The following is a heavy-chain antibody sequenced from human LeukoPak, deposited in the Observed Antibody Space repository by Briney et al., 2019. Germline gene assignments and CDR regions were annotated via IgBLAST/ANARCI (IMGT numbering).Heavy chain of an antibody. D-gene: IGHD3-9*01. CDR2: INHSGST. CDR1: GGSFSGYY. V-gene: IGHV4-34*01. CDR3: ARGLRYFDWLFRFDP. J-gene: IGHJ5*02. Sequence: ETLSRTCAVYGGSFSGYYWSWIRQPPGKGLVWIGSINHSGSTNYNPSLKSRVTISVDTSKNQFSLKLSSVTAADTAVYYCARGLRYFDWLFRFDPWGQGTLVTVSS.